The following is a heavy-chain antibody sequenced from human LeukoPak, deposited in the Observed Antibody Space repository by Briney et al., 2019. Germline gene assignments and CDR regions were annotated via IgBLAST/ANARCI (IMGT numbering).Heavy chain of an antibody. CDR1: GGSISSYY. D-gene: IGHD4-17*01. CDR2: IYYSGST. CDR3: ARDYGDVY. Sequence: SETLSLTCTVSGGSISSYYWSWIRQPPGKGLEWIGYIYYSGSTNYNPSLKSRVTISVDTSKNQFSLKLSSVTAADTAVYYCARDYGDVYWGQGTLVTVSS. J-gene: IGHJ4*02. V-gene: IGHV4-59*12.